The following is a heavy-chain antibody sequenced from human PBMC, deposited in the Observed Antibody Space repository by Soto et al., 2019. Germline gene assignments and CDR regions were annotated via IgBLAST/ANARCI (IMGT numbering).Heavy chain of an antibody. CDR2: IYYSGST. CDR1: GVSISSGGYY. D-gene: IGHD5-12*01. J-gene: IGHJ4*02. V-gene: IGHV4-31*03. Sequence: SETLSLTCTVSGVSISSGGYYCSSIRQHPGKGLEWIGYIYYSGSTYYNPSLKSRVTISVDTSKNQFSLKLSSVTAADTAVYYCARGRVVATEIYDFDYWGQGTLVTVS. CDR3: ARGRVVATEIYDFDY.